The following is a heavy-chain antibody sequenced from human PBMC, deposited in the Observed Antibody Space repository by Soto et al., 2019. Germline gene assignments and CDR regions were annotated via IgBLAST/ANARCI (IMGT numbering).Heavy chain of an antibody. Sequence: GSLRLSCAASGFTFSNYAMSWVRQAPGKGLERVSGIGGRGTRSYYADSVKGRFAISRDNSYNTLFLQLHSLRAEDTAVYYCAKSRYADSSGDYYDFWGQGTRVTVSS. J-gene: IGHJ4*02. D-gene: IGHD3-22*01. CDR3: AKSRYADSSGDYYDF. CDR1: GFTFSNYA. CDR2: IGGRGTRS. V-gene: IGHV3-23*01.